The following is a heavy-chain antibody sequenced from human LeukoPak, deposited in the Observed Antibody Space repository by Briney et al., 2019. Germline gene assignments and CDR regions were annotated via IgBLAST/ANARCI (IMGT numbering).Heavy chain of an antibody. V-gene: IGHV3-21*01. D-gene: IGHD4-17*01. J-gene: IGHJ6*02. CDR1: GFTFSSYS. CDR3: AKDLSVTTGYYYGMDV. CDR2: ISSSSSYI. Sequence: GGSLRLSCAASGFTFSSYSMNWVRQAPGKGLEWVSSISSSSSYIYYADSVKGRFTISRDNAKNSLYLQMNSLRAEDTAVYYCAKDLSVTTGYYYGMDVWGQGTTVTVSS.